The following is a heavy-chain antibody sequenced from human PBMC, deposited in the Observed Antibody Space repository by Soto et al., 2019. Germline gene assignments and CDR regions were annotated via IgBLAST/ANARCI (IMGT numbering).Heavy chain of an antibody. D-gene: IGHD3-3*01. CDR2: MNPNSGNT. J-gene: IGHJ6*03. Sequence: ASVKVSCKASGYTFTSYYINWVRQATGQGLEWMGWMNPNSGNTGYAQKFQGRVTMTRNTSISTAYMELSSLRSEDTAVYYCATGHYDFWSGLGVDYYYYMDVWGKGTTVTVSS. CDR1: GYTFTSYY. CDR3: ATGHYDFWSGLGVDYYYYMDV. V-gene: IGHV1-8*01.